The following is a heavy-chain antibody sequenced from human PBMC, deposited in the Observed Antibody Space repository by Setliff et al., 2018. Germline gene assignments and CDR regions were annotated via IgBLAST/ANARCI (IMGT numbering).Heavy chain of an antibody. J-gene: IGHJ4*02. CDR2: IYYGGSV. D-gene: IGHD2-15*01. V-gene: IGHV4-39*07. CDR3: ARILGYCSGGSCYVPY. Sequence: PSETLSLTCTVSGGSISSSNYYWGWIRQPPGKGLEWIGNIYYGGSVYYNPSLKSRVTISVDTSKNQFSLKLSSVTAADTAMYYCARILGYCSGGSCYVPYWGQGTLVTVSS. CDR1: GGSISSSNYY.